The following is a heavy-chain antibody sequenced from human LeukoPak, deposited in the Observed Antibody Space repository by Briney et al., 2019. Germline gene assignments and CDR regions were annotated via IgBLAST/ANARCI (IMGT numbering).Heavy chain of an antibody. Sequence: GRSLRLSCAASGFTFSSYGMHWVRQAPGKGLEWVAVIWYDGSNKYYADSVKGRFTISRDNSKNTLYLQMNSLRAEDTAVYYCARDRALSSSSNLVDYWGQGTLVTVSS. CDR1: GFTFSSYG. V-gene: IGHV3-33*01. D-gene: IGHD6-6*01. J-gene: IGHJ4*02. CDR2: IWYDGSNK. CDR3: ARDRALSSSSNLVDY.